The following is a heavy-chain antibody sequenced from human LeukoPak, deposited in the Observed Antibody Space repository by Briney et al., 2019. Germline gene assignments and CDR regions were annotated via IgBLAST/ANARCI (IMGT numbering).Heavy chain of an antibody. D-gene: IGHD2-2*01. J-gene: IGHJ4*02. CDR2: IYYSGST. CDR1: GGSISSYY. Sequence: SETLSLTCTVSGGSISSYYWSWIRQPPGKGLEWMGYIYYSGSTNYNPSLKSRVTISVNTSKNQFSLKLSSVTAADTAVYYCAKDRLGSSSTFFDYWGQGTLVTVSS. V-gene: IGHV4-59*01. CDR3: AKDRLGSSSTFFDY.